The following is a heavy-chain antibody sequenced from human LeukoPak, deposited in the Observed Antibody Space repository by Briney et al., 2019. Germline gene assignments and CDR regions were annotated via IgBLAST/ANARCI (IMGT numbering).Heavy chain of an antibody. CDR3: ARQGIAAAGKGQFDY. V-gene: IGHV4-59*01. D-gene: IGHD6-13*01. J-gene: IGHJ4*02. Sequence: SETLSLTCTVSGGSISSYYWSWIRQPPGKGLEWIGYIYYSGSTNYNPSLKSRVTISVDTSKNQFSLKLSSVTAADTAVYYCARQGIAAAGKGQFDYWGQGTLVTVSS. CDR2: IYYSGST. CDR1: GGSISSYY.